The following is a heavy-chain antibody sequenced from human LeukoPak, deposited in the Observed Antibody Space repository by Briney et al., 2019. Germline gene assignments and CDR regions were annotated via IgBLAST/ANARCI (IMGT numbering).Heavy chain of an antibody. J-gene: IGHJ3*02. Sequence: PGGSLRLSCAASGFTVSSNYMSWVRQAPGKGLEWVSAISGSGGSTYYADSVKGRFTISRDNSKNTLYLQMNSLRAEDTAVYYCAGAEYRRAFDIWGQGTMVTVSS. D-gene: IGHD2-2*02. V-gene: IGHV3-23*01. CDR2: ISGSGGST. CDR1: GFTVSSNY. CDR3: AGAEYRRAFDI.